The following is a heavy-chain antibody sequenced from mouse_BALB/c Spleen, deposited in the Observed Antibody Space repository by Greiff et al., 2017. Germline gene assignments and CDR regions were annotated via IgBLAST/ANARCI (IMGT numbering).Heavy chain of an antibody. CDR3: ARRDYYGSSDEDY. CDR2: INPSTGYT. J-gene: IGHJ2*01. Sequence: QVQLQQSGAELAKPGASVKMSCKASGYTFTSYWMHWVKQRPGQGLEWIGYINPSTGYTEYNQKFKDKATLTADKSSSTAYMQLSSLTSEDSAVYYCARRDYYGSSDEDYWGQGTTLTVSS. V-gene: IGHV1-7*01. D-gene: IGHD1-1*01. CDR1: GYTFTSYW.